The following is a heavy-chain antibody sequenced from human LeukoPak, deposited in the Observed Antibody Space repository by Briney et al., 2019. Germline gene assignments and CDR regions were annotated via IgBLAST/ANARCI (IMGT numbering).Heavy chain of an antibody. CDR1: GFTFSSYG. CDR2: ISYDGSNK. Sequence: PGGSLRLSCAASGFTFSSYGMHWVRQAPGKGLEWVAVISYDGSNKYYADSVKGRFTISRDNSKNTLYLQMNSLRAEDTAVYYCARDITVDGTGSDYWGQGTLVTVSS. D-gene: IGHD6-19*01. CDR3: ARDITVDGTGSDY. J-gene: IGHJ4*02. V-gene: IGHV3-30*03.